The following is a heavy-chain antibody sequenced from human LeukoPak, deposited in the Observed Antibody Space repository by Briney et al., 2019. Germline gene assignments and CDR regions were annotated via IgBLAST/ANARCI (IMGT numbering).Heavy chain of an antibody. CDR3: ARGNPLRI. CDR2: TYYRSKWFD. CDR1: GDSVSSNNSA. D-gene: IGHD1-14*01. V-gene: IGHV6-1*01. Sequence: SQTLSLTCVISGDSVSSNNSAWNWIRQSPSRGLEWLGRTYYRSKWFDDYAVSVKGRITINPDTSKNQFSLQLNSVTPEDAAVYYCARGNPLRIWGQGTLVIVSS. J-gene: IGHJ1*01.